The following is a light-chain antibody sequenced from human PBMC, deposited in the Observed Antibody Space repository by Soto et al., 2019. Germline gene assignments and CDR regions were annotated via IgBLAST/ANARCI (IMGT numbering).Light chain of an antibody. CDR2: EVS. J-gene: IGLJ1*01. CDR3: SSKTSSSSPFV. CDR1: TSDVGAYNY. Sequence: QSVLTQPASVPGSPGQSITISCTGSTSDVGAYNYVSWYKHHPGQDPQLMIYEVSNRPSGVSNRFSGYKSGNTASLTISGLQADDEGDYYCSSKTSSSSPFVFGTGTKVTV. V-gene: IGLV2-14*01.